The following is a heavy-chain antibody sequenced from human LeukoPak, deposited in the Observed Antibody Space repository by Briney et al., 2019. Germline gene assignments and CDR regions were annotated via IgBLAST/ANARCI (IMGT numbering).Heavy chain of an antibody. Sequence: ASVKVSCKASGYTFTSYDINWVRQATGQGLERMGWMNPNSGNTGYAQKFQGRVTMTRNTSISTAYMELSSLRSEDTAVYYCARRVGVIAAAGSAPRKNNWFDPWGQGTLVTVSS. CDR3: ARRVGVIAAAGSAPRKNNWFDP. D-gene: IGHD6-13*01. V-gene: IGHV1-8*01. J-gene: IGHJ5*02. CDR1: GYTFTSYD. CDR2: MNPNSGNT.